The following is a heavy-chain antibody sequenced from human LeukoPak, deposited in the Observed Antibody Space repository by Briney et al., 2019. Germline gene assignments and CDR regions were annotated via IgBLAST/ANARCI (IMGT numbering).Heavy chain of an antibody. Sequence: ASVKVSCKASGYTFTGYYMHWVRQAPGQGLEWTGWINPNSGGTNYAQKFQGWVTMTRDTSISTAYMELSRLRSDDTAVYYCARSYCSGGSCYPWAAFDIWGQGTMVTVSS. J-gene: IGHJ3*02. CDR1: GYTFTGYY. D-gene: IGHD2-15*01. CDR3: ARSYCSGGSCYPWAAFDI. CDR2: INPNSGGT. V-gene: IGHV1-2*04.